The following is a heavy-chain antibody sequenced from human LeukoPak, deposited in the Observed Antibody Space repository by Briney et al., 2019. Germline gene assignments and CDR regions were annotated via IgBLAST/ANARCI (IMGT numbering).Heavy chain of an antibody. CDR3: ARGREYCSGASCYSYFDY. V-gene: IGHV1-2*02. CDR2: IYPNSGGT. Sequence: ASVKVSCKASGYTFTGYYMHWVRRAPGQGLEWRGWIYPNSGGTNYAQKFQGRVTITADESTSTAYMELKSLTSEDTAVYSCARGREYCSGASCYSYFDYWGQGTLVTVSS. J-gene: IGHJ4*02. CDR1: GYTFTGYY. D-gene: IGHD2-15*01.